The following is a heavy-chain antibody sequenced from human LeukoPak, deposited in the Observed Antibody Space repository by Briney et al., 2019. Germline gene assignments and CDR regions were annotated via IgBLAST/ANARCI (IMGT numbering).Heavy chain of an antibody. V-gene: IGHV3-23*01. CDR1: GFTFSSYA. J-gene: IGHJ3*02. CDR3: AGYSSGWFGSFDI. D-gene: IGHD6-19*01. CDR2: ISGSGGST. Sequence: GGSLRLSCAASGFTFSSYAMSWVRQAPGKGLEWVSAISGSGGSTYYADSVKGRFTISRDNAKNSLYLQMSSLRAEDTAVYYCAGYSSGWFGSFDIWGQGTMVTVSS.